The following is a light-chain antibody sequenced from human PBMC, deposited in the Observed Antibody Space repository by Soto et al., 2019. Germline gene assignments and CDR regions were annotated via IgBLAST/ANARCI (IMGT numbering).Light chain of an antibody. CDR1: QGVSNY. CDR3: QHRRT. CDR2: EAS. Sequence: ENVLTQSPATLSLSPGERAILSCRASQGVSNYLAWYQQKPGQAPRLLIYEASNRATGIPARFSGSGRGTDFTLPLRSLEAEDFAVYYCQHRRTFGGGTQVEIK. V-gene: IGKV3D-11*01. J-gene: IGKJ4*01.